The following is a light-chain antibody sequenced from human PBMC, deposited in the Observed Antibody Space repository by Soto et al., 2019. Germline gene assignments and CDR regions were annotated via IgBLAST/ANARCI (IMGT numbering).Light chain of an antibody. CDR2: DAS. CDR3: QQYDNLPIT. CDR1: QDIYNY. J-gene: IGKJ5*01. V-gene: IGKV1-33*01. Sequence: DIQMTQSPSSLSASVGDRVTITCQASQDIYNYLNWYQQKPGKAPKLLICDASNLETGVPSRFSGSGSGTDFTFTISSLQPEDIATYYCQQYDNLPITFGQGTRLDIK.